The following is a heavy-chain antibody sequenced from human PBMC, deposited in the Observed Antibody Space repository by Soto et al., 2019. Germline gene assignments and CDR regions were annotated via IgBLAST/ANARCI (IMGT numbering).Heavy chain of an antibody. V-gene: IGHV4-59*01. Sequence: QVQLQESGPGLVKPSETLSLTCTVSGGSINNYYWSWIRQPPGKGLEWIGDIYYGGTTNYNPSHKSRVTLSVDTSINEFSLKLRSVTAADTAVYYCARTPLGQWLATLDYWGQGTLVTVSS. J-gene: IGHJ4*02. D-gene: IGHD6-19*01. CDR1: GGSINNYY. CDR3: ARTPLGQWLATLDY. CDR2: IYYGGTT.